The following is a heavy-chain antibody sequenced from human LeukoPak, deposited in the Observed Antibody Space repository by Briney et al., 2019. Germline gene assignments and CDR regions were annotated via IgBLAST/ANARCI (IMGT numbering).Heavy chain of an antibody. J-gene: IGHJ6*02. Sequence: GGSLRLSCAAPEFTFSSYAMQWVRQAPGKGLEWVSGISASGGSTWYADSVKGRFTISRDNSKNTLYLQMNSLRAEDTAVYYCAKYVSAKGPPYALDVWGQGTTVTVSS. V-gene: IGHV3-23*01. CDR3: AKYVSAKGPPYALDV. CDR2: ISASGGST. D-gene: IGHD2/OR15-2a*01. CDR1: EFTFSSYA.